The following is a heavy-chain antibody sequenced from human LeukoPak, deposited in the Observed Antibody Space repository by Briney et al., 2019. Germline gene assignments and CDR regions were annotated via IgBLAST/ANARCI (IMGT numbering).Heavy chain of an antibody. V-gene: IGHV3-7*01. D-gene: IGHD1-26*01. CDR2: IKQDGSEK. Sequence: GGSLRLSCAASGFTFSSYWMSWVRQAPGKGLEWVANIKQDGSEKYYVDSVKGRFTISRDNAKNSLYLQMNSLRAEDTAVYYCPRDLAPGERGGNWFDPWGQGTLVTVSS. CDR1: GFTFSSYW. J-gene: IGHJ5*02. CDR3: PRDLAPGERGGNWFDP.